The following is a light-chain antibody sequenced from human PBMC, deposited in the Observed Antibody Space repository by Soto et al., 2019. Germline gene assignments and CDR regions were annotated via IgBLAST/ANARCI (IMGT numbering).Light chain of an antibody. CDR2: DTS. Sequence: EIVLTQSPGTLSLSPGERATLSCRASQSLTNSFIAWYQQRPGQAPRLLIYDTSSRASGIPDRFSGSGSGTDFTLTISSLEPEDFAVYYCQQRSNWPTFGQGTKVDI. CDR1: QSLTNSF. V-gene: IGKV3D-20*02. J-gene: IGKJ1*01. CDR3: QQRSNWPT.